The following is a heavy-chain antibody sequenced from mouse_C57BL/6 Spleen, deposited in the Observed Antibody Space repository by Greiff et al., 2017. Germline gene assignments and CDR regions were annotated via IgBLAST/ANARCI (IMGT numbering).Heavy chain of an antibody. Sequence: EVQLQQSGPELVKPGASVKISCKASGYTFTDYYMNWVKQSHGKSLEWIGDINPNNGGTSYNQKFKGKATLTVDKSSSTAYMELRSLTSEDSAVYYCARDYYCRGGIDYWGQGTTLTVSS. CDR2: INPNNGGT. D-gene: IGHD1-1*01. J-gene: IGHJ2*01. CDR1: GYTFTDYY. V-gene: IGHV1-26*01. CDR3: ARDYYCRGGIDY.